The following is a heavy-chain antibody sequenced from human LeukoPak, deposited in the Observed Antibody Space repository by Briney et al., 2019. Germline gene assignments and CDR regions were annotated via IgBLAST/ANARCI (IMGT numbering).Heavy chain of an antibody. J-gene: IGHJ4*02. CDR1: GYSISSGYY. D-gene: IGHD3-16*01. Sequence: SETLSLTCAVSGYSISSGYYWGWIRQPPGKGLEWIGSIYHSGSTYYNPAPKSRVTISVDTSKNQFSLKLSSVTAADTAVYYCARPANYDYFDYWGQGTLVTVSS. CDR3: ARPANYDYFDY. V-gene: IGHV4-38-2*01. CDR2: IYHSGST.